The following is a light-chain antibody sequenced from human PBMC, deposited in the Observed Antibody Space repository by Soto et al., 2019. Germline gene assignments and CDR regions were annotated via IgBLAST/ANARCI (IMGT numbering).Light chain of an antibody. CDR1: QSVLYSPNNKNY. CDR2: WAS. V-gene: IGKV4-1*01. CDR3: LQHYSFPRT. Sequence: DIVMTQSPDSLAVSLGERATINCKSSQSVLYSPNNKNYLAWYQQTPGQPPKLLIYWASTRESGVPDRFSGSGAGTDFTLTISSLQAEDVEVDDCLQHYSFPRTFGQGTKVDIK. J-gene: IGKJ1*01.